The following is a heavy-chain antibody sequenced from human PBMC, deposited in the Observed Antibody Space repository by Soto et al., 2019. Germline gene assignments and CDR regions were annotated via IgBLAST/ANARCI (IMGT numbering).Heavy chain of an antibody. CDR2: INPNSGVT. J-gene: IGHJ4*02. Sequence: QVQLVQSGAEVKKPGASVKVSCKASGYTFTGYHMHWVRQAPGQGLEWMGWINPNSGVTIYAQKFQGWVTMTRDTSISTAYMELSRLRSDDTAVYYCARGSSRYSSSPFDYWGQGTLVTVSS. CDR1: GYTFTGYH. V-gene: IGHV1-2*04. CDR3: ARGSSRYSSSPFDY. D-gene: IGHD6-13*01.